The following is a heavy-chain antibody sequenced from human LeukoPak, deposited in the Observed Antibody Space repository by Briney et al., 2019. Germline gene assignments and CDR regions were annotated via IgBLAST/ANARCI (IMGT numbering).Heavy chain of an antibody. D-gene: IGHD5-18*01. CDR3: TRGLDTAMAYYYYYMDV. Sequence: PGRSLRLSCTAPGFTFGDDAMSGVRQARGKGLGWVGFIRSKAYGGTTEYAASVKGRFTIARDDTKSIAYLQTNSLKTEDTAVYYCTRGLDTAMAYYYYYMDVWGRGTTVTVSS. CDR1: GFTFGDDA. CDR2: IRSKAYGGTT. V-gene: IGHV3-49*04. J-gene: IGHJ6*03.